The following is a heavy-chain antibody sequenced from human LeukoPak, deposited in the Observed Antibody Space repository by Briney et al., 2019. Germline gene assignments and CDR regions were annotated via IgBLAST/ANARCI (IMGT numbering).Heavy chain of an antibody. V-gene: IGHV4-61*08. J-gene: IGHJ4*02. CDR1: GGSISSGGYS. CDR2: VYYSGST. Sequence: SQTLSLTRAVSGGSISSGGYSWSWIRQTPGKGLEWIGYVYYSGSTNFNPSLKSRVTISVDTSKNQFSLKLSSVTAANTAVYYCARGDYYGSGRRRVVFDYWGQGTLVTVSS. D-gene: IGHD3-10*01. CDR3: ARGDYYGSGRRRVVFDY.